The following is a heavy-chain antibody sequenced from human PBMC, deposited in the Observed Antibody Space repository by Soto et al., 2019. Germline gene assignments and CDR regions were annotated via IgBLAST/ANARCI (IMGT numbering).Heavy chain of an antibody. D-gene: IGHD6-6*01. Sequence: GGSLRLSCAVSGFIFKNYALNWVRQAPGKGLEWVASITRDGYNKYYADSVKGRFTISRDNSKNTLSLQMTALRVEDSSAYYCTKSSGGSSSVGMDYWGPGTLVTVSS. CDR1: GFIFKNYA. V-gene: IGHV3-30*04. J-gene: IGHJ4*02. CDR3: TKSSGGSSSVGMDY. CDR2: ITRDGYNK.